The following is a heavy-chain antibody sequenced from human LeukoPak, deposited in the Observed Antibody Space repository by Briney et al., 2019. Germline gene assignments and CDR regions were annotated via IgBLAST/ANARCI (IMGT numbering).Heavy chain of an antibody. J-gene: IGHJ4*02. CDR1: GFTFSSYT. CDR2: ISDPHSGSET. Sequence: GGSLRLSCAASGFTFSSYTMNWVRQALGQGLEWVSTISDPHSGSETHYADSVKGRFTISRDNSKNTLYLHMNSLRAEDTAVYYCARKVLVGNKYFDYWGQGTLVTVSS. V-gene: IGHV3-23*01. CDR3: ARKVLVGNKYFDY. D-gene: IGHD2/OR15-2a*01.